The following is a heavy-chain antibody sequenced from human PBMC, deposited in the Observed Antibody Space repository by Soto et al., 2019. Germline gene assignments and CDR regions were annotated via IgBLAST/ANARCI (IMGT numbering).Heavy chain of an antibody. D-gene: IGHD6-6*01. V-gene: IGHV3-48*01. CDR3: ARLSSIAAHFDL. J-gene: IGHJ2*01. CDR2: ISSSSSTI. Sequence: PGGSLRLSCAASGFTFSSYSMNWVRQAPGKGLEWVSHISSSSSTIYYADSVKGRFTISRDNAKNSLYLQMNSLRAEDTAVYYCARLSSIAAHFDLWGRGTLVTVSS. CDR1: GFTFSSYS.